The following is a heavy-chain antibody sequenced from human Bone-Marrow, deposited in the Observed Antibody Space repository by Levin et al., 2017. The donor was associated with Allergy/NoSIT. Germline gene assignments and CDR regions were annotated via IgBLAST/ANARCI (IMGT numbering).Heavy chain of an antibody. V-gene: IGHV3-23*01. CDR3: AKGGHYSSFDY. D-gene: IGHD3-22*01. CDR1: GLSFYTSA. Sequence: LSLTCAASGLSFYTSAMTWVRQAPGKGLKWVSTISGFGGDTFYADSVKGRFTISRDNFRSTLYLQMNTLRAEDTATYYCAKGGHYSSFDYWGQGALVTVSS. CDR2: ISGFGGDT. J-gene: IGHJ4*02.